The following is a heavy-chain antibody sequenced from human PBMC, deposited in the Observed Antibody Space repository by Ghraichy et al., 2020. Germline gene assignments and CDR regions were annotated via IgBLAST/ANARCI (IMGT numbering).Heavy chain of an antibody. V-gene: IGHV4-31*03. J-gene: IGHJ6*02. CDR3: ARDKCSSTSCPYSYGMDV. CDR1: GGSISSGGYY. Sequence: SETLSLTCTVSGGSISSGGYYWSWIRQHPGKGLEWIGYIYYSGSTYYNPSLKSRVTISVDTSKNQFSLKLSSVTAADTAVYYCARDKCSSTSCPYSYGMDVWGQGTTVTVSS. CDR2: IYYSGST. D-gene: IGHD2-2*01.